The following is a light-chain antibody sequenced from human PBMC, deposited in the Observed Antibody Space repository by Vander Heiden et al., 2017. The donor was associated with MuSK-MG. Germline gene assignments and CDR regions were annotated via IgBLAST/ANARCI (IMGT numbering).Light chain of an antibody. CDR2: AAS. J-gene: IGKJ3*01. Sequence: DIQMTQSPSSLSASVGDRVTITCRASQSISSYLNWYQQKPGKAPKLLIYAASSLQSGVPSRFSGSGSGTDFTLTISSLQPEDFATYYCQQNDSTPTFTFGHGTKVDIK. CDR1: QSISSY. CDR3: QQNDSTPTFT. V-gene: IGKV1-39*01.